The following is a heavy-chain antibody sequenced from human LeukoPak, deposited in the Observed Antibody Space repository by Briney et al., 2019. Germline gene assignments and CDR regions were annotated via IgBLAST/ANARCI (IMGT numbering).Heavy chain of an antibody. CDR1: GYTFTSYG. CDR3: ARDKGYSSGWWAFDI. D-gene: IGHD6-19*01. V-gene: IGHV1-18*01. CDR2: ISAYTRNT. Sequence: ASVKVSCKASGYTFTSYGISWVRQAPGQGLEWMGWISAYTRNTKYAQMVQGRLTMITDTSTSTAYMDLRSLRSDDTAVYFCARDKGYSSGWWAFDIWGQGTMVTVSS. J-gene: IGHJ3*02.